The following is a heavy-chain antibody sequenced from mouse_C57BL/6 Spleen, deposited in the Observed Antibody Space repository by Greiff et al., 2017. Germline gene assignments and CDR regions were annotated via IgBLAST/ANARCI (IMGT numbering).Heavy chain of an antibody. J-gene: IGHJ4*01. V-gene: IGHV1-76*01. Sequence: QVQLQQSGAELVRPGASVKLSCTASGYTFTDYYINWVKQRPGQGLEWIARIYPGSGNTYYNEKFKGKATLTAEKSSSTAYMQLSSLTSEDSAVYFCASYAMDYWGQGTSVTASS. CDR3: ASYAMDY. CDR2: IYPGSGNT. CDR1: GYTFTDYY.